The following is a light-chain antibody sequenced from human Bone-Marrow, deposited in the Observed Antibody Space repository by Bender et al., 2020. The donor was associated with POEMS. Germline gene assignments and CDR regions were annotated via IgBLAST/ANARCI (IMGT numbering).Light chain of an antibody. CDR3: QSWDRTTVV. CDR1: NIGIKS. CDR2: DTT. Sequence: SYVLTQSPSVSVAPGQTARLACGGSNIGIKSVHWYQQKPGQAPVVVVHDTTDRPSGIPERFSGSNSGNTATLIISGTQAVDEADYYCQSWDRTTVVFGGGTKLTVL. V-gene: IGLV3-21*02. J-gene: IGLJ2*01.